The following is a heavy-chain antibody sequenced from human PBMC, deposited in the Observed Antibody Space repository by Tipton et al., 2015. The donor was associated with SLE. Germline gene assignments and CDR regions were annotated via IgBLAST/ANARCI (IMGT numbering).Heavy chain of an antibody. CDR1: GFTFGDYA. D-gene: IGHD1-1*01. CDR3: TRDEGPHKLHCSCYGIDV. J-gene: IGHJ6*02. Sequence: SLRLSCTASGFTFGDYAMSWFRQAPGKGLEWVGFIRSKAYGGTTEYAASVKGRFTISRDDSKSIAYLQMNSLKTEDTAVYYCTRDEGPHKLHCSCYGIDVWVQGTTVTVSS. V-gene: IGHV3-49*03. CDR2: IRSKAYGGTT.